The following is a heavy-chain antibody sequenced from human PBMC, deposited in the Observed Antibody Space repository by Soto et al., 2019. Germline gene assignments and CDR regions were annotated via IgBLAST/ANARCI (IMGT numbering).Heavy chain of an antibody. Sequence: VQCGAEMKKPGASVNISCQASGFTFSDTLINWVRQGPGQGLEWMGWINPANGNTRYSESFQGRVTISSLSSASTAYVALSDLTSEDTAVYYCARDIVSVGPRANEAFDVWGQGTMITVSS. D-gene: IGHD1-26*01. J-gene: IGHJ3*01. CDR1: GFTFSDTL. CDR3: ARDIVSVGPRANEAFDV. V-gene: IGHV1-3*01. CDR2: INPANGNT.